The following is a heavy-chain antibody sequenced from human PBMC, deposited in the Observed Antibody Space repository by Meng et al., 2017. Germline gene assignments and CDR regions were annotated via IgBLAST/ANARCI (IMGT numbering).Heavy chain of an antibody. CDR2: IYWNDDK. CDR3: ARVIAAADSYYYYGMDV. CDR1: GFSLSTSGVG. D-gene: IGHD6-13*01. Sequence: SGPTLVKPTQTLTLTCTFSGFSLSTSGVGVGWIRQPPGKALEWLALIYWNDDKRYSPSLKSRLTITKDTSKNQVVLTMTNMDPVDTATYYCARVIAAADSYYYYGMDVWGQGTTVTVSS. V-gene: IGHV2-5*01. J-gene: IGHJ6*02.